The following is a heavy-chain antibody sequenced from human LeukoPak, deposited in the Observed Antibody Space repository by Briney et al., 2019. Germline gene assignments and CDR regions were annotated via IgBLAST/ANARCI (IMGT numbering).Heavy chain of an antibody. CDR2: IWYDGSNK. CDR3: AKGAGSYYNYFDY. CDR1: GFTFSNYA. Sequence: GGSLRLSCAASGFTFSNYAMSWVRQAPGKGLEWVAIIWYDGSNKYYADSVKGRFTISRDNSKNTLYLQVNSLRAEDTAVYYCAKGAGSYYNYFDYWGQGTLVTVSS. D-gene: IGHD3-22*01. V-gene: IGHV3-33*06. J-gene: IGHJ4*02.